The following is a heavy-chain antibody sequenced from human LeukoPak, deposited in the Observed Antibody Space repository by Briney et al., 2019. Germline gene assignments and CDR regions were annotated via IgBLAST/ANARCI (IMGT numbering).Heavy chain of an antibody. J-gene: IGHJ3*02. CDR2: IKQDGSEK. CDR1: GFTFSSYW. V-gene: IGHV3-7*03. Sequence: GGSLRLSCAASGFTFSSYWMSWVRQAPGKGLEWVANIKQDGSEKYYVDSVKGRFTISRDNAKNSLYLQMNSLRAEDTAVYYCAKDNYDILTGYYSLGAFDIWGQGTMVTVSS. D-gene: IGHD3-9*01. CDR3: AKDNYDILTGYYSLGAFDI.